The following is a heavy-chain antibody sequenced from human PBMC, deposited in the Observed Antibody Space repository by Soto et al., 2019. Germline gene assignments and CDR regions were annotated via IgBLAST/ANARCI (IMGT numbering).Heavy chain of an antibody. Sequence: QVQLVQSGAEVKKPGASVKVSCKASGYTFTSYGITWVRQAPGQGLEWMGWISAYNGNTNYAQKLQGRVTMTTDTSTSTAYIELRSLRSDDTAVYYCARVRGSYSSSWYWFDLWGQGTLVTVSS. CDR1: GYTFTSYG. D-gene: IGHD6-13*01. J-gene: IGHJ5*02. V-gene: IGHV1-18*01. CDR2: ISAYNGNT. CDR3: ARVRGSYSSSWYWFDL.